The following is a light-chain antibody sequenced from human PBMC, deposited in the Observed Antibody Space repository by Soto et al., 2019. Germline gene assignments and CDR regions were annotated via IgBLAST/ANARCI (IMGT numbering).Light chain of an antibody. J-gene: IGKJ4*01. V-gene: IGKV3-11*01. CDR2: DSS. Sequence: VLTQSPATLSLSPGERATLSYRASQTVSSFLAWYQQKPGQAPRLLIHDSSDRATGIPARFSGSGSGTDCPLTINSPVPEDVADYYCQQRSNWPLTFGGGTRVEI. CDR3: QQRSNWPLT. CDR1: QTVSSF.